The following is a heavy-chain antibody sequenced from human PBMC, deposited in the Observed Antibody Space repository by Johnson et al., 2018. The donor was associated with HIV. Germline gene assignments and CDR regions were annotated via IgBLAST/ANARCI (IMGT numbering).Heavy chain of an antibody. CDR3: ALAVRLERGIAAFDI. CDR1: GFTFSSYD. Sequence: EVQLLESGGGLVQPGRSLRLSCAASGFTFSSYDMHWVRQATGKGLEWVSAIGTAGDTYYPGSVKGRFTISRDNSKNTLYLQMNSLRAEDTAVYYCALAVRLERGIAAFDIWGQGTMVTVSS. D-gene: IGHD1-1*01. J-gene: IGHJ3*02. CDR2: IGTAGDT. V-gene: IGHV3-13*01.